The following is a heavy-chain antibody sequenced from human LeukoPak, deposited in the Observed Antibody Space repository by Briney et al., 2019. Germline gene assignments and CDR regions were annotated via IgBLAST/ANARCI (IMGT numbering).Heavy chain of an antibody. CDR1: GFTFSSYS. CDR2: IYSGGST. J-gene: IGHJ6*02. V-gene: IGHV3-53*04. CDR3: ARDGYGMDV. D-gene: IGHD6-13*01. Sequence: PGGSLRLSCAASGFTFSSYSMNWVRQAPGKGLEWVSVIYSGGSTYYADSVKGRFTISRHNSKNTLYLQMNSLRAENTAVYYCARDGYGMDVWGQGTTVTVSS.